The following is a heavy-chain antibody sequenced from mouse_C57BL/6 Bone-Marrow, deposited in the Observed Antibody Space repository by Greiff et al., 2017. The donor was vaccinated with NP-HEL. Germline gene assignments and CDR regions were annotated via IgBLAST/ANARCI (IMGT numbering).Heavy chain of an antibody. D-gene: IGHD1-1*01. Sequence: QVQLQQSGAELARPGASVKLSCKASGYTFTSYGISWVKQRTGQGLEWIGEIYPRSGNTYYNEKFKGKATLTADKSSSTAYMELRSLTSEDSAVYFCARRPFTTVPFDYWGQGTTLTVSS. CDR2: IYPRSGNT. V-gene: IGHV1-81*01. J-gene: IGHJ2*01. CDR1: GYTFTSYG. CDR3: ARRPFTTVPFDY.